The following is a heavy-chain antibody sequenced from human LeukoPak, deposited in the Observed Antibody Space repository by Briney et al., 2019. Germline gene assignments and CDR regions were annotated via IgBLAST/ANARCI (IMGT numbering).Heavy chain of an antibody. D-gene: IGHD4-17*01. CDR1: GYTFTGYY. J-gene: IGHJ4*02. CDR2: INPNSDDT. V-gene: IGHV1-2*02. CDR3: ARIGTVPDLDY. Sequence: ASVKVSCKASGYTFTGYYMHWVRQAPGQGLEWMGWINPNSDDTNYAQKFQGRVTMTRDTSISTAYMELSRLRSDDTAVYYCARIGTVPDLDYWGQGTLVTVSS.